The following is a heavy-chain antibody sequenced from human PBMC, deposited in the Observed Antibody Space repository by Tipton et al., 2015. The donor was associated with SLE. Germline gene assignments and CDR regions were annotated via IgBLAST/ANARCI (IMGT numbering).Heavy chain of an antibody. Sequence: SGFMFDGFGMHWVRQAPGKGLEWVAVIWHDGRNQFYADSVKGRFTISRDNSKNTLQLHMSSLRPEDTAVYFCAKEGSDWGYVDFWGQGALVIVSS. CDR1: GFMFDGFG. CDR2: IWHDGRNQ. CDR3: AKEGSDWGYVDF. V-gene: IGHV3-33*06. D-gene: IGHD3-16*01. J-gene: IGHJ4*02.